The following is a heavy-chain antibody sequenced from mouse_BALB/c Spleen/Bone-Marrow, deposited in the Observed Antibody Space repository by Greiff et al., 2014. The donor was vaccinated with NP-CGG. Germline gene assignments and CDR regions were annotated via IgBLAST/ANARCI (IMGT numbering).Heavy chain of an antibody. J-gene: IGHJ4*01. CDR3: SREESPGDAMDY. CDR1: GYTFTSYW. V-gene: IGHV1S81*02. CDR2: INPSNGRT. Sequence: VQLQQSGAELVKPGASVKLSCKASGYTFTSYWMHWVKQRPGQGLEWIGEINPSNGRTNYNEKFKSKATLTLDKSSSTAYMQLSSLTSEDSAVYYCSREESPGDAMDYWGQGTSVTVSS.